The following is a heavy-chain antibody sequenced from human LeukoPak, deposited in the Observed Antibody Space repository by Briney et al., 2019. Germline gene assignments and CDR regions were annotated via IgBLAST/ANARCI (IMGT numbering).Heavy chain of an antibody. V-gene: IGHV1-2*02. J-gene: IGHJ4*02. Sequence: RASVKVSCKASGYTFTGYYMHWVRQAPGQGLEWMGWINPNSGGTNYAQKFQGRVTMTRDTSISTAYMELSRLRSDDTAVYYCARDVSIAVAGTLDYWGRGTLVTVSS. CDR2: INPNSGGT. CDR3: ARDVSIAVAGTLDY. D-gene: IGHD6-19*01. CDR1: GYTFTGYY.